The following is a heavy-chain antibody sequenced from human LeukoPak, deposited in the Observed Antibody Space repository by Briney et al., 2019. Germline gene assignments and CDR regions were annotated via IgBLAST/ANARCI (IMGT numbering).Heavy chain of an antibody. Sequence: SETLSLTCTVSGGSISSYYWSWIRQPPGKGLEWIGYIYYSGSTNYNPSLKSRVTISVDTSKNQFSLKLSSVTAADTAVYYCARGYGYGYVVYWGQGTLVTVSS. CDR1: GGSISSYY. D-gene: IGHD5-18*01. V-gene: IGHV4-59*01. CDR2: IYYSGST. J-gene: IGHJ4*02. CDR3: ARGYGYGYVVY.